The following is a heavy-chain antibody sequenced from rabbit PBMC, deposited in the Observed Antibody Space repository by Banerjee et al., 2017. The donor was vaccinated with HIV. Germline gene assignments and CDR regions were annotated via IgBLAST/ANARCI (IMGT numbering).Heavy chain of an antibody. CDR2: IDPVFGST. CDR3: VRGYYDDYGDLSQSYYFNL. J-gene: IGHJ4*01. CDR1: GFSFSISYY. D-gene: IGHD2-1*01. Sequence: QEQLEESGGDLVKPEGSLTITCTASGFSFSISYYMCWVRQAPGKGLEWIGYIDPVFGSTYYASWVNGRFTISSHNAQNTLYLQLNSLTAADTATYFCVRGYYDDYGDLSQSYYFNLWGPGTLVTVS. V-gene: IGHV1S45*01.